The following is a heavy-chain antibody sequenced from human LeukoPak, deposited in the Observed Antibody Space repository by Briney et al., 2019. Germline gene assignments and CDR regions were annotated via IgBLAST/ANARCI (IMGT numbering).Heavy chain of an antibody. Sequence: SGPTLVKPTQTLTLTCFISGFSLSTSGVGVGWIRQPPGKALEWLALIYWDDDKRYSPSLRSRLSITKDTSKNQVVLTLTNMDPVDTATYYCAHALNPCNFDYWGRGTLVTVSS. D-gene: IGHD2-8*01. CDR2: IYWDDDK. CDR3: AHALNPCNFDY. J-gene: IGHJ4*02. CDR1: GFSLSTSGVG. V-gene: IGHV2-5*02.